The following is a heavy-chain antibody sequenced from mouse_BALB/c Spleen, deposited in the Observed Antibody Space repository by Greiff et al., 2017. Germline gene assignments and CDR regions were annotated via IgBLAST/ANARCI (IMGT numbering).Heavy chain of an antibody. V-gene: IGHV1-9*01. CDR3: ARHGNPFAY. D-gene: IGHD2-1*01. J-gene: IGHJ3*01. CDR2: ILPGSGST. Sequence: QVQLQQSGAELMKPGASVKISCKATGYTFSSYWIEWVKQRPGHGLEWIGEILPGSGSTNYNEKFKGKATFTADTSSNTAYMQLSSLTSEDSAVYYCARHGNPFAYWGQGTLVTVSA. CDR1: GYTFSSYW.